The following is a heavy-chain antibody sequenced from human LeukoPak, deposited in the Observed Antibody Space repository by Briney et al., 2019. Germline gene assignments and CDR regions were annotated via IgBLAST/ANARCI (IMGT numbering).Heavy chain of an antibody. V-gene: IGHV3-33*01. CDR2: IWYDGSNK. CDR3: AREGLGDSTLGLYHFDY. D-gene: IGHD2/OR15-2a*01. Sequence: PGGSLRLSCAASGFTFSSYGMHWVRQAPGKGLEWVAVIWYDGSNKYYADSVKGRFTISRDNSKNTLYLQMNSLRAEDTAVYYCAREGLGDSTLGLYHFDYWGQGTLVTVSS. J-gene: IGHJ4*02. CDR1: GFTFSSYG.